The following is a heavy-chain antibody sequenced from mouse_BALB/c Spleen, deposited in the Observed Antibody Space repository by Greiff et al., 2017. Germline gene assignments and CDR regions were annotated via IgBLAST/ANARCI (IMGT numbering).Heavy chain of an antibody. CDR2: ISSGGST. J-gene: IGHJ3*01. V-gene: IGHV5-6-5*01. CDR3: ARGDPGAY. Sequence: EVKVVESGGGLVKPGGSLKLSCAASGFTFSSYAMSWVRQTPEKRLEWVASISSGGSTYYPDSVKGRFTISRDNARNILYLQMSSLRSEDTAMYYCARGDPGAYWGQGTLVTVSA. CDR1: GFTFSSYA.